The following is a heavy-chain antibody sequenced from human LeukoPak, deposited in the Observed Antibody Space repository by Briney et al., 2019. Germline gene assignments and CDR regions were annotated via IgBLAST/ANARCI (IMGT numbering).Heavy chain of an antibody. D-gene: IGHD6-13*01. Sequence: GASVKVSCKXSGYTFTGYYMHWVRQAPGQGLERMGWINPNSGGTNYAQKFQGRVTMTRDTSISTAYMELSRLRSDDTAVYYCARDLYSSSPTGFDPWGQGTLVTVSS. CDR3: ARDLYSSSPTGFDP. V-gene: IGHV1-2*02. CDR1: GYTFTGYY. CDR2: INPNSGGT. J-gene: IGHJ5*02.